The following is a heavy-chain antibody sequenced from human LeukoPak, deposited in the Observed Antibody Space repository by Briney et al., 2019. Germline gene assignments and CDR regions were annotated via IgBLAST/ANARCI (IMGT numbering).Heavy chain of an antibody. V-gene: IGHV3-48*01. CDR3: AKSGIAVAGTFFGAYWDY. CDR2: INNSNRTI. CDR1: GFTFSSYS. D-gene: IGHD6-19*01. Sequence: PGGTLSLSCAASGFTFSSYSMLWVRQAPGKGLEWVSYINNSNRTIYYADSVKGRFTISRDNAKNSLYQQMNSLRAEDTAVYYCAKSGIAVAGTFFGAYWDYWGQGTLVTVSS. J-gene: IGHJ4*02.